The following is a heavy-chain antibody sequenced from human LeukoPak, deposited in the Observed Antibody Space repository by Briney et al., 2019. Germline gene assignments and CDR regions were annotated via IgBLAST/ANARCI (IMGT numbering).Heavy chain of an antibody. CDR2: ISYDGSNK. CDR1: GFTFSVYA. D-gene: IGHD6-6*01. CDR3: ARESLLIAAPFDY. J-gene: IGHJ4*02. V-gene: IGHV3-30-3*01. Sequence: GGSLRLSCAASGFTFSVYAMHWVRQAPGKGLEWVAVISYDGSNKYYADSVKGRFTISRDNAKNTLYLQMNSLRAEDTAVYYCARESLLIAAPFDYWGQGTLVTVSS.